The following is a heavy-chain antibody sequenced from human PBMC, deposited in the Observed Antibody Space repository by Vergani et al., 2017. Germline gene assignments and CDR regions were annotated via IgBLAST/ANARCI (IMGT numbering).Heavy chain of an antibody. J-gene: IGHJ6*03. D-gene: IGHD1-1*01. V-gene: IGHV3-53*02. CDR3: AKMCNWNDSYFYCMDV. CDR1: GFSFSNNY. Sequence: EVQLVETGGGLIQPGGSLRLSCVVSGFSFSNNYMSWVRHRPGKGLEWVSFIFTGVTTYYEDSVKGRFTISRDNSKNTVHLQMNSLTAVDTAVYYCAKMCNWNDSYFYCMDVWGKGTTVTVSS. CDR2: IFTGVTT.